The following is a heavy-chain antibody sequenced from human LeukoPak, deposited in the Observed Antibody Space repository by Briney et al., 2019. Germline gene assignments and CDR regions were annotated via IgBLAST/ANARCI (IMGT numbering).Heavy chain of an antibody. V-gene: IGHV4-34*01. CDR2: INHSGST. J-gene: IGHJ4*02. CDR3: ARLGGYGNDY. Sequence: SETLSLTCAGYGGSFSGYYWSWIRQPPGKGLEWIGEINHSGSTNYNPSLKSRVTISVDTSKTQFSLKLSSVTAADTAVYYCARLGGYGNDYWGQGTLVTVSS. CDR1: GGSFSGYY. D-gene: IGHD5-12*01.